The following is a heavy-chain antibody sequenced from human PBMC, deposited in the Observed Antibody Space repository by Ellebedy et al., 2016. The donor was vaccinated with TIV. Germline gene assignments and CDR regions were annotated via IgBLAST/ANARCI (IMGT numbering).Heavy chain of an antibody. Sequence: GESLKISCTGSGYSFTSYWITWVRQLPGKGLEWMGKVDPGDSYTDYSPSFQGHVSISTDKSITTAYLQWSSLKASDTAMYYCAGYYGSGRFGLDFWGQGTLVTVSS. J-gene: IGHJ4*02. CDR2: VDPGDSYT. CDR3: AGYYGSGRFGLDF. CDR1: GYSFTSYW. D-gene: IGHD3-10*01. V-gene: IGHV5-10-1*01.